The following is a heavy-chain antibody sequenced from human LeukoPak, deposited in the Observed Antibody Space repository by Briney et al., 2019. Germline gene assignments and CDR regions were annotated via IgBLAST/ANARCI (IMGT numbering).Heavy chain of an antibody. CDR1: GFTFSRNA. CDR3: AKDPWGSRGYFDY. D-gene: IGHD7-27*01. CDR2: ISGSGSDT. Sequence: GVSLRLSCAASGFTFSRNAMIWVRQAPGKGLEWVSAISGSGSDTYYADSVKGRFTIFRDNSKNTVYLRMNSLRAEDTAVYYCAKDPWGSRGYFDYWGQGTLVTVSS. V-gene: IGHV3-23*01. J-gene: IGHJ4*02.